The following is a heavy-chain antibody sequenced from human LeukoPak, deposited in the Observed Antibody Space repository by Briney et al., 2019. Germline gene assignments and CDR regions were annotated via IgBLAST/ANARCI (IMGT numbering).Heavy chain of an antibody. V-gene: IGHV1-18*01. CDR1: GYTFTSYG. CDR2: ISAYNGNT. D-gene: IGHD3-10*01. CDR3: ARLFFGTTNAFDI. J-gene: IGHJ3*02. Sequence: ASVKVSCKASGYTFTSYGISWVRQAPGQGLEWMGWISAYNGNTNYAQKFQGRVTITRNTSISTAYMELSRLRSDDTAVYYCARLFFGTTNAFDIWGQGTMVTVSS.